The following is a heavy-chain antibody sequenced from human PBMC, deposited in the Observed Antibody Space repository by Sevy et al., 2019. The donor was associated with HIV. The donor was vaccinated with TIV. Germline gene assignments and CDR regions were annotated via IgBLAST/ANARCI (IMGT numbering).Heavy chain of an antibody. CDR3: ARYGFGELLRVDAFDI. CDR1: GFTFSSYE. V-gene: IGHV3-48*03. CDR2: ISSSGSTI. D-gene: IGHD3-10*01. J-gene: IGHJ3*02. Sequence: GGSLRLSCAASGFTFSSYEMNWVRQAPGKGLEWVSYISSSGSTIYYADSVKGRFTISRDNAKNSLYLQMNSLRAEDTAVYYCARYGFGELLRVDAFDIWGQGTMVTVSS.